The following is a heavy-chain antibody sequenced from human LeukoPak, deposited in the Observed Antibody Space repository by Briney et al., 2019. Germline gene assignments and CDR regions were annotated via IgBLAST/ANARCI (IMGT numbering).Heavy chain of an antibody. D-gene: IGHD6-19*01. CDR2: IHPGDSDT. CDR1: GYTFTAYW. J-gene: IGHJ4*02. V-gene: IGHV5-51*01. CDR3: ARLGTIAVAGDFDY. Sequence: GESLRISCQGSGYTFTAYWIGWVRQMPGKGLEWVGIIHPGDSDTRYSPSFQGQVTISADKSISTAYLQWSSLKASDTAMYYCARLGTIAVAGDFDYWGQGALVTVSS.